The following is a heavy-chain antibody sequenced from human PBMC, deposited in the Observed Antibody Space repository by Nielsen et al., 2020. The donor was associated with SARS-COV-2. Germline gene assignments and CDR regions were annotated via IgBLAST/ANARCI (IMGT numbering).Heavy chain of an antibody. Sequence: GESLKISCVASGFTISGSAKHWVRQASGKGLEWLGRIRSYANEYATAYAASVKGRFTISRDDSKNTAYLQMNSLKTEDTAVYYCSSPTVAYWGQGTLVTVSS. V-gene: IGHV3-73*01. CDR1: GFTISGSA. CDR2: IRSYANEYAT. D-gene: IGHD4-23*01. CDR3: SSPTVAY. J-gene: IGHJ4*02.